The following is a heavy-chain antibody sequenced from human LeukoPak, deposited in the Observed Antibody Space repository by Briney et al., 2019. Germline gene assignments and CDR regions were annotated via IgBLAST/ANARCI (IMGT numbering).Heavy chain of an antibody. CDR1: GGSISSGGYY. Sequence: SETLSLTCTVSGGSISSGGYYWSWIRQPPGKGLEWIGYIYHSGSTYYNPSLKSRVTISVDRSKNQFSLKLSSVTAADTAVYYCARDVTSNGNWFDPWGQGTLVTVSS. V-gene: IGHV4-30-2*01. D-gene: IGHD4-11*01. CDR2: IYHSGST. CDR3: ARDVTSNGNWFDP. J-gene: IGHJ5*02.